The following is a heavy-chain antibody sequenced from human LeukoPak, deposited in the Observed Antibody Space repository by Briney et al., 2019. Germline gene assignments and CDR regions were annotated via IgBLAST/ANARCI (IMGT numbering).Heavy chain of an antibody. J-gene: IGHJ4*02. CDR1: GGSISSYY. V-gene: IGHV4-59*01. CDR2: IYYSGST. Sequence: SETLSLTCTVSGGSISSYYWSWIRQPPGKGLEWIGYIYYSGSTNYNPSLKSRVTISVDTSKNQFSLKLSSVTAADTAVYYRARVIQDCSGGSCYSTDYWGQGTLVTVSS. D-gene: IGHD2-15*01. CDR3: ARVIQDCSGGSCYSTDY.